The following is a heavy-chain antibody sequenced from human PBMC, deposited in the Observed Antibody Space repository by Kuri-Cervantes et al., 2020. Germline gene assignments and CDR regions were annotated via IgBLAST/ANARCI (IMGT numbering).Heavy chain of an antibody. CDR2: IRSKANSYAT. D-gene: IGHD6-13*01. CDR1: GFTFSGSA. Sequence: GESLKISCAASGFTFSGSAMHWVRQASGKGLEWVGRIRSKANSYATAYAASVKGRFTISRDDSKNTAYPQMNSLKTEDTAVYYCTRRGIAAAGRHDAFDIWGQGTMVTVSS. CDR3: TRRGIAAAGRHDAFDI. V-gene: IGHV3-73*01. J-gene: IGHJ3*02.